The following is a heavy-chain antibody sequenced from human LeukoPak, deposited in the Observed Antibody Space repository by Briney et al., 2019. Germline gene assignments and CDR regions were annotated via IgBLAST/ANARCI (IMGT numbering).Heavy chain of an antibody. D-gene: IGHD1-26*01. J-gene: IGHJ4*02. CDR1: GFTLSNSW. Sequence: GGSLRLSCAASGFTLSNSWMSWVRQAPGKGLEWVANIKQDGTEKYYVDSVKGRFTISRDNARNSLYLQMNSLRAEDTAVYYCARVQWELRGVGSYFEYWGQGALVTVSS. V-gene: IGHV3-7*01. CDR2: IKQDGTEK. CDR3: ARVQWELRGVGSYFEY.